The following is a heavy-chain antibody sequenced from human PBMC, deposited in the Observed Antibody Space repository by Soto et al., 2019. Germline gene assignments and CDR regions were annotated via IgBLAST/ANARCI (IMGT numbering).Heavy chain of an antibody. CDR1: GASMTSTSYY. J-gene: IGHJ4*02. CDR2: IYYSANR. Sequence: SETLSLTCTVSGASMTSTSYYWGWIRQPPGKGLEWIGSIYYSANRYYNPSLKSRVIISMDTSKNQFSLKLTSVTAADTAVYFCARPGKGLSPGDYWGQGTLVTVSS. CDR3: ARPGKGLSPGDY. V-gene: IGHV4-39*01. D-gene: IGHD3-10*01.